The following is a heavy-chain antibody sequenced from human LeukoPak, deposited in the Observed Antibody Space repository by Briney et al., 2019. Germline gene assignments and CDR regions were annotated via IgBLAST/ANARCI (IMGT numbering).Heavy chain of an antibody. CDR3: ASQTTVTTLGYYYYYMDV. V-gene: IGHV4-34*01. Sequence: PSETMSLTCAVYGGSFSGYYWSWIRQPPGKGLEWIGEINHSGSTNYNPSLKSRVTISVDTSKNQFSLKLSSVTAADTAVYYCASQTTVTTLGYYYYYMDVWGKGTTVTISS. CDR2: INHSGST. J-gene: IGHJ6*03. D-gene: IGHD4-17*01. CDR1: GGSFSGYY.